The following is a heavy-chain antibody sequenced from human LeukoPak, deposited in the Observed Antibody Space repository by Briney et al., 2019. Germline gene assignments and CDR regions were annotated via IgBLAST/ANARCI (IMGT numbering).Heavy chain of an antibody. V-gene: IGHV3-23*01. CDR1: AFTFRGYA. D-gene: IGHD1-20*01. CDR3: AKPKDNSLYCFDY. CDR2: ISGSGGST. Sequence: TGGSLRLSCAASAFTFRGYAMSWVRQAGGKGLEWVSAISGSGGSTYYADSVKGRFTISRDNSKNTLYLQMSSLRAEDTAVYYCAKPKDNSLYCFDYWGQGTLVTVSS. J-gene: IGHJ4*02.